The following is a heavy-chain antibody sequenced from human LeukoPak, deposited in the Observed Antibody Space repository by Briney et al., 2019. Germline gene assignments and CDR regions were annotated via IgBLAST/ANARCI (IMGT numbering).Heavy chain of an antibody. CDR1: GGSISSYY. CDR2: IYYSGST. D-gene: IGHD5-18*01. Sequence: SETLSLTCTVSGGSISSYYWSWIRQPPGKGLEWIGYIYYSGSTNYNPSLKSRVTISVDTSKNQFSLKLSSVTAADTAVYYCAREQVDTAMVFDYLDYWGQGTLVTVSS. J-gene: IGHJ4*02. CDR3: AREQVDTAMVFDYLDY. V-gene: IGHV4-59*01.